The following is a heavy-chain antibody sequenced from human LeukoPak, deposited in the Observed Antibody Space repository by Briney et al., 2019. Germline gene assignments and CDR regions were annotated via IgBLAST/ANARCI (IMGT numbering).Heavy chain of an antibody. V-gene: IGHV1-2*02. CDR1: GYTFTGYY. CDR2: INPNSGDT. D-gene: IGHD2-21*01. J-gene: IGHJ4*02. CDR3: ARSQIPDF. Sequence: ASVKVSCKASGYTFTGYYMHWVRQAPGQGLEWMGWINPNSGDTKCAQKFQGRVTMTRDTSIGTAYMGLSRLTSDDTAVYYCARSQIPDFWGQGTLVTVSS.